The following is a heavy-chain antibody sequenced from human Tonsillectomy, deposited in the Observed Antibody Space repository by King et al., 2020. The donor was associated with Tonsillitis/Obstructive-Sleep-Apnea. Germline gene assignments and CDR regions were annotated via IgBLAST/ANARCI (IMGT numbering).Heavy chain of an antibody. CDR2: INWDGSST. CDR3: AKDKYSSTWRTLDL. J-gene: IGHJ1*01. D-gene: IGHD6-13*01. V-gene: IGHV3-43*01. Sequence: VQLVESGGVVIQPGGSLRLSCAASGFTLDDYTMHWVRQVPGKGLEWVSSINWDGSSTNYADSVRGRFTISRDNSQNSLFLHMNSLRTEDSALYYCAKDKYSSTWRTLDLWGQGTLVTVSP. CDR1: GFTLDDYT.